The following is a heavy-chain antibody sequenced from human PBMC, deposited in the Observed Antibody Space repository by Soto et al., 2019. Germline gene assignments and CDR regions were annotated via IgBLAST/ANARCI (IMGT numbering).Heavy chain of an antibody. J-gene: IGHJ5*02. CDR1: GFSLTARGVG. CDR2: IYWDDDE. V-gene: IGHV2-5*02. CDR3: AHRGFFDTGHPNWFDP. D-gene: IGHD3-9*01. Sequence: ESGPTLVKPTQTLTLTCTFSGFSLTARGVGVGWIRQPPGKALEWLALIYWDDDERYSPSLKSRLTITKDTSRNQVVLTMTNMDPVDTATYFCAHRGFFDTGHPNWFDPWGQGVLVTVSS.